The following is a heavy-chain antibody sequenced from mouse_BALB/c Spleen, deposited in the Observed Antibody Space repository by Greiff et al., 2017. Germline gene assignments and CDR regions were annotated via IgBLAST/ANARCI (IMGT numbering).Heavy chain of an antibody. CDR2: INPYNDGT. V-gene: IGHV1-14*01. CDR3: ARVGIYYYGSSYDFDY. CDR1: GYTFTSYV. Sequence: EVQLQQSGPELVKPGASVKMSCKASGYTFTSYVMHWVKQKPGQGLEWIGYINPYNDGTKYNEKFKGKATLTSDKSSSTAYMELSSLTSEDSAVYYCARVGIYYYGSSYDFDYWGQGTTLTVSS. J-gene: IGHJ2*01. D-gene: IGHD1-1*01.